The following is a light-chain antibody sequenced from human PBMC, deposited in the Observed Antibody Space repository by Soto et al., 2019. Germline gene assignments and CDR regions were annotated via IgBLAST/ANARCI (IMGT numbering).Light chain of an antibody. V-gene: IGKV3-15*01. Sequence: EIVMAQSPATLSVSPGERATLSYSASQSISSSLAWYQQKPGQAPRLLIYGASTRATGIPARFSGSGSGTEFTLTISSLQSEDFAVYYCQYYNIWPPMYTFGQGTKLEIK. CDR3: QYYNIWPPMYT. J-gene: IGKJ2*01. CDR2: GAS. CDR1: QSISSS.